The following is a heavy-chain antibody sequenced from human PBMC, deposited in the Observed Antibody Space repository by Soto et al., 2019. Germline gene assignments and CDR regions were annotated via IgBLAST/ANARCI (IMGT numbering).Heavy chain of an antibody. CDR2: IYYAGTT. CDR3: ARLGGYYQALDS. D-gene: IGHD3-22*01. V-gene: IGHV4-59*08. CDR1: SGSINNYY. J-gene: IGHJ4*02. Sequence: PSETLSLPCTVSSGSINNYYWSWIRQPPGKGLEFIGYIYYAGTTTYNPSLRSRVAISVDTSKNQFSLKLSSVTAADTAVYYCARLGGYYQALDSWGQGTLVTVS.